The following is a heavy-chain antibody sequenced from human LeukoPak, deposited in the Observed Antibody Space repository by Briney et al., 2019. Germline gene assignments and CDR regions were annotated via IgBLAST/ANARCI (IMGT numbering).Heavy chain of an antibody. CDR3: AKFLPKPIGVANYYFDY. D-gene: IGHD3-3*01. Sequence: GGSLRLSCAASGFTFSSYAMSWVRQAPAKGLELVSAISGSGGSTYYADSVKSRFTISRDNSKNTLYLQINSLRAEDTAVYYCAKFLPKPIGVANYYFDYWGQGTLVTVSS. CDR2: ISGSGGST. CDR1: GFTFSSYA. J-gene: IGHJ4*02. V-gene: IGHV3-23*01.